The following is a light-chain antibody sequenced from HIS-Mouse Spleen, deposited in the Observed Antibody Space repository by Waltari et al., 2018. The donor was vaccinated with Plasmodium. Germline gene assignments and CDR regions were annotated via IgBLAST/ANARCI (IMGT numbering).Light chain of an antibody. Sequence: SYELTQPPSVSVSPGQTARTTCSGAALPHTYSNWYQQKSGQAPVLVIYEDSKRPSGIPERFSGSSSGTMATLTISGAQVEDEADYYCYSTDSSGNHRVFGGGTKLTVL. CDR1: ALPHTY. CDR2: EDS. J-gene: IGLJ3*02. CDR3: YSTDSSGNHRV. V-gene: IGLV3-10*01.